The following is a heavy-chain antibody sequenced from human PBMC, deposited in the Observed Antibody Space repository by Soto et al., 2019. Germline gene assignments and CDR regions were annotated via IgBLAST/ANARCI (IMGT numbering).Heavy chain of an antibody. Sequence: EASVKVSCKASGYTSTSYGISWVRQAPGQGLEWMGWISAYNGNTNYAQKLQGRVTMTTDTSTSTAYMELRSLRSDDTAVYYCAGSEADSYSSSGYYGMDVWGQGTTVTVSS. V-gene: IGHV1-18*04. J-gene: IGHJ6*02. D-gene: IGHD6-6*01. CDR1: GYTSTSYG. CDR2: ISAYNGNT. CDR3: AGSEADSYSSSGYYGMDV.